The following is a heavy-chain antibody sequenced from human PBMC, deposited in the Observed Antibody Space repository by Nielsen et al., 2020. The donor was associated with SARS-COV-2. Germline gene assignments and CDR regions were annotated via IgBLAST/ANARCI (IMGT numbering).Heavy chain of an antibody. J-gene: IGHJ4*02. Sequence: GSLRLSCTVSGGSISSYYWSWIRQPPGKGLEWIGYIYYSGSTNYNPSLKSRVTISVDTSKNQFSLKLSSVTAADKAVYYCARVGNLGYSSGWYVDYWGQGTLVTVSS. D-gene: IGHD6-19*01. CDR1: GGSISSYY. CDR3: ARVGNLGYSSGWYVDY. CDR2: IYYSGST. V-gene: IGHV4-59*01.